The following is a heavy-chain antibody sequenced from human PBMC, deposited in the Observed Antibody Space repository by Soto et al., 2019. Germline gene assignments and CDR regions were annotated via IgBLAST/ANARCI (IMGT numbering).Heavy chain of an antibody. CDR3: ARDFGSGSPNRGENYFDY. V-gene: IGHV3-33*01. Sequence: GGSLRLSCAASGFTFSSYGMHWVRQAPGKGLEWVAVIWYDGSNKYYADSVKGRFTISRDNSKNTLYLQMNSLRAEDTAVYYCARDFGSGSPNRGENYFDYWGQGTLVTVSS. D-gene: IGHD3-10*01. CDR1: GFTFSSYG. CDR2: IWYDGSNK. J-gene: IGHJ4*02.